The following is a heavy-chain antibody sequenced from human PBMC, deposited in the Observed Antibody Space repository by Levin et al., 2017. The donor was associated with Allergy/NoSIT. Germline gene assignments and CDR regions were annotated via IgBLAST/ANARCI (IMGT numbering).Heavy chain of an antibody. J-gene: IGHJ4*02. V-gene: IGHV4-38-2*02. D-gene: IGHD3-16*01. CDR2: IYHSGGT. CDR1: ASSISTGYY. Sequence: SETLSLTCAVSASSISTGYYWGWIWQPPGKGLEWIGSIYHSGGTYYNPSLKSRVTISVDTSRNQFSLKLSSVTAADTAVYYCAREGGSYYPYYFDYWGQGTLIIVSS. CDR3: AREGGSYYPYYFDY.